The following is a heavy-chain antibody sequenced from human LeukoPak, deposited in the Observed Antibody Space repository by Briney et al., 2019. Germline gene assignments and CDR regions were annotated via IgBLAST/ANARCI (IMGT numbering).Heavy chain of an antibody. CDR1: GFTFSSYT. CDR2: ISGSNSYI. V-gene: IGHV3-21*01. Sequence: TGGSLRLSCAASGFTFSSYTMHWIRQAPGKGLEWVSSISGSNSYIFYADSVKGRFTVSRDDAKDSLYLQMNSLRAEDTAVYYCARAITTLTYEGYWGQGTLVTVSS. CDR3: ARAITTLTYEGY. J-gene: IGHJ4*02. D-gene: IGHD1-1*01.